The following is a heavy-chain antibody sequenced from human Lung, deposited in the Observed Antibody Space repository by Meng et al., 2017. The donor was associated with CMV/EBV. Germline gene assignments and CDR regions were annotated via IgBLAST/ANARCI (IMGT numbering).Heavy chain of an antibody. V-gene: IGHV3-23*03. Sequence: GGSXRLXXAASGFTFSTFAMSWVRQAPGKGLQWVSVIYSGDDSTYYADSVKGRFTISRDNSKNMLYLQMNSLRAEDSAVYFYAKGKWGGYYYYYGMDVWGRGTXVTVSS. CDR3: AKGKWGGYYYYYGMDV. CDR1: GFTFSTFA. J-gene: IGHJ6*02. CDR2: IYSGDDST. D-gene: IGHD1-26*01.